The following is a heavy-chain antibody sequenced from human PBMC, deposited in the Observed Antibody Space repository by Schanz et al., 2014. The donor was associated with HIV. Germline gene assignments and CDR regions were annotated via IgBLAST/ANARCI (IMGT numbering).Heavy chain of an antibody. J-gene: IGHJ6*02. CDR3: ARDWRPNYDFWSGSIGVIGMDV. V-gene: IGHV3-11*01. D-gene: IGHD3-3*01. Sequence: VQVAETGGGLIQPGGSLRLSCVASGFNVSRRYISWVRQAPGKGLEWVSYISSGGVTISYADSMKGRFTISRDNAKNTLYLVMNSLTADDTAVYYCARDWRPNYDFWSGSIGVIGMDVWGQGTTVTVSS. CDR1: GFNVSRRY. CDR2: ISSGGVTI.